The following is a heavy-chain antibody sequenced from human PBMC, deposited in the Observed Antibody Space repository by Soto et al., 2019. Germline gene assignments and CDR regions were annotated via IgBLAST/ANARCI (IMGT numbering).Heavy chain of an antibody. CDR1: GFTFSSYG. CDR2: ISYDGSNK. V-gene: IGHV3-30*18. J-gene: IGHJ6*02. CDR3: AKSGLGYCSSTSCPGLLTAGVYYYYYGMDV. Sequence: GGSLRLSCAASGFTFSSYGMHWVRQAPGKGLEWVAVISYDGSNKYYADSVKGRFTISRDNSKNTLYLQMNSLRAEDTAVYYCAKSGLGYCSSTSCPGLLTAGVYYYYYGMDVWGQGTTVTVSS. D-gene: IGHD2-2*01.